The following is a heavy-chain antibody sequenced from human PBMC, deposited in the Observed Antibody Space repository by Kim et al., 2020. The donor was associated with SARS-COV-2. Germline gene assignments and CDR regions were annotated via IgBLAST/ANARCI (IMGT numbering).Heavy chain of an antibody. D-gene: IGHD3-22*01. J-gene: IGHJ4*02. CDR1: GFTLNPYG. CDR2: ISDDEGDQ. V-gene: IGHV3-30*18. Sequence: GGSLRLSCAVSGFTLNPYGICWVRQAPGKGLEWVALISDDEGDQYYADSVKGRFXISRDRSKKTVYLQMNALTADDTAVYYCAKFSLFNKDHDDSSVIPYYFDTWSQASPVTVSA. CDR3: AKFSLFNKDHDDSSVIPYYFDT.